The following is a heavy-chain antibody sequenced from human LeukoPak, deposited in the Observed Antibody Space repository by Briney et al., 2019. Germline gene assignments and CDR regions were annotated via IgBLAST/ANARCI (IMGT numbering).Heavy chain of an antibody. V-gene: IGHV3-53*01. CDR1: GFSVSSNY. J-gene: IGHJ4*02. CDR2: IYSGGST. D-gene: IGHD3/OR15-3a*01. Sequence: GGSLRLSCEGSGFSVSSNYMTWVRQAPGKGLEWVSVIYSGGSTDYADSVKGRFTISRDNSKNTLDLQMNSLTVEDTALYYCAKDRGTGFLHDWTVSSWGQGTRVTVSS. CDR3: AKDRGTGFLHDWTVSS.